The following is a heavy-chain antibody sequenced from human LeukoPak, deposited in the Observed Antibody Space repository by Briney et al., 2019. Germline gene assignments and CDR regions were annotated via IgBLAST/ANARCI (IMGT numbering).Heavy chain of an antibody. CDR2: IWYDGSNK. Sequence: GGSLRLSCAASGFTFSSYGMHWVRQAPGKGLEWVAVIWYDGSNKYYADSVKGRSTISRDNSKNTLYLQMNSLRAEDTAVYYCAKGYGSGSYCIDYWGQGTLVTVSS. D-gene: IGHD3-10*01. CDR3: AKGYGSGSYCIDY. CDR1: GFTFSSYG. J-gene: IGHJ4*02. V-gene: IGHV3-33*06.